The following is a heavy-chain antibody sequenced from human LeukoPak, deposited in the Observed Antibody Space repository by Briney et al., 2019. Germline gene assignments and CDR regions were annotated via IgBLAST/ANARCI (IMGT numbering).Heavy chain of an antibody. CDR3: ARDRYVVVPGSDVVGYYYYMDV. CDR2: IYYSGST. J-gene: IGHJ6*03. Sequence: PSETLSLTCTVSGGSISSGGYYWSWIRQPPGKGLEWIGYIYYSGSTNYNPSLKSRVTISVDTSKNQFSLKLSSVTAADTAVYYCARDRYVVVPGSDVVGYYYYMDVWGKGTTVTVSS. D-gene: IGHD2-2*01. V-gene: IGHV4-61*08. CDR1: GGSISSGGYY.